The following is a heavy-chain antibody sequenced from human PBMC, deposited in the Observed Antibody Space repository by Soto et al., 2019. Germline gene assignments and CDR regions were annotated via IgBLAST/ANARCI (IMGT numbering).Heavy chain of an antibody. CDR1: GYTFTSYD. J-gene: IGHJ1*01. CDR3: ARALPLRVGVVAAKTARCY. V-gene: IGHV1-8*01. Sequence: QVQLVQSGAEVKKPGASVKVSCKASGYTFTSYDINWVRQATGQGLEWMGWMNPNSGNTGYAQKFQGSVTMTSNTSRSTAYMELSSLRSEDTAVYYCARALPLRVGVVAAKTARCYGGQGTLVTVAS. CDR2: MNPNSGNT. D-gene: IGHD2-15*01.